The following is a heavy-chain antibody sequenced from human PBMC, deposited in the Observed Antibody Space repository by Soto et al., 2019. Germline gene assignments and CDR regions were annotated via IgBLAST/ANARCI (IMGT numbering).Heavy chain of an antibody. CDR3: ARPNLSFGQHSWFDP. CDR2: IYYSGST. V-gene: IGHV4-39*01. J-gene: IGHJ5*02. Sequence: QLQLQESGPGLVKPSETLSLTCTVSGGSISSSSYYWGWIRQPPGKGLEWIGSIYYSGSTYYNPSLKSRVTISVDTSKNQFSLKLSSVTAADTAVYYCARPNLSFGQHSWFDPWGQGTLVTVSS. CDR1: GGSISSSSYY. D-gene: IGHD3-16*01.